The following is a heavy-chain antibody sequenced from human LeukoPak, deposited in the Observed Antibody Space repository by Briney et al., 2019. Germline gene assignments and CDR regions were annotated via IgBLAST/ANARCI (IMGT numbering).Heavy chain of an antibody. D-gene: IGHD6-6*01. V-gene: IGHV3-21*06. Sequence: GGSLRLSCAAFGFTFSSYSMVWVRQAPGKGLEWVSSISSGSNYIYYADSVKGRFTISRDNAKTSLYLQMNSLRAEDTAVYYCARDKAQDSVYYGMDVWGQGTTVTVSS. J-gene: IGHJ6*02. CDR2: ISSGSNYI. CDR1: GFTFSSYS. CDR3: ARDKAQDSVYYGMDV.